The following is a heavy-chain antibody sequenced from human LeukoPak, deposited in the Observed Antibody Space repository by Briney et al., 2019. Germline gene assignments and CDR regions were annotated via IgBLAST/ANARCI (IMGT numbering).Heavy chain of an antibody. CDR3: ARSPTAGYSSSWYFDY. D-gene: IGHD6-13*01. J-gene: IGHJ4*02. Sequence: GGSLRLSCAGSGFTFSTSWMHWVRQAPGKGLEWVSRINNDGSSANYADSVKGRFTISRDNAKNSLYLQMNSLRAEDTAVYYCARSPTAGYSSSWYFDYWGQGTLVTVSS. CDR1: GFTFSTSW. CDR2: INNDGSSA. V-gene: IGHV3-74*01.